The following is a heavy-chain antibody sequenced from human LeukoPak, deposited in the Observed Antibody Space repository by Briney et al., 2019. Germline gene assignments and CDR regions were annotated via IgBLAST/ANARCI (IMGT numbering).Heavy chain of an antibody. Sequence: GGSLRLSCAASGFTFDDYAMHWVRHAPGKGLEWVSLISWDGGGTYYADTVKGRFTISRDNSKNSLYLQMNSLRAEDTALYYCAKDMAAYYYASGNIDYWGQGTLVTVSS. D-gene: IGHD3-10*01. V-gene: IGHV3-43D*03. CDR2: ISWDGGGT. CDR1: GFTFDDYA. CDR3: AKDMAAYYYASGNIDY. J-gene: IGHJ4*02.